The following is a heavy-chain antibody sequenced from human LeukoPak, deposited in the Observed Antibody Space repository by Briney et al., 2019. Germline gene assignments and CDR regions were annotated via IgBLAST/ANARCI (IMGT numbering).Heavy chain of an antibody. Sequence: GRSLRLSCAASGFTFDDYAMHWVRQAPGKGLEWVSGISWNSGSIGYADSVKGRFTISRGNAKNSLYLQMSSLRAEDTALYYCAKDAAARPEYFQHWGQGTLVTVSS. D-gene: IGHD6-13*01. CDR1: GFTFDDYA. CDR3: AKDAAARPEYFQH. V-gene: IGHV3-9*01. CDR2: ISWNSGSI. J-gene: IGHJ1*01.